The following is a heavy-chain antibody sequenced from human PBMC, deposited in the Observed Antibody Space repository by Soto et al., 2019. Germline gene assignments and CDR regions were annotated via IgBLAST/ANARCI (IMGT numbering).Heavy chain of an antibody. J-gene: IGHJ3*02. CDR3: ARRYSSAFDI. CDR1: GGSISSYY. D-gene: IGHD6-13*01. V-gene: IGHV4-59*08. CDR2: IYYSGST. Sequence: SETLSLTCTVSGGSISSYYWNWIRQPPGKGLEWIGSIYYSGSTYYNPSLKSRVTISVDTSKNQFSLKLSSVTAADTAVYYCARRYSSAFDIWGQGTMVTVS.